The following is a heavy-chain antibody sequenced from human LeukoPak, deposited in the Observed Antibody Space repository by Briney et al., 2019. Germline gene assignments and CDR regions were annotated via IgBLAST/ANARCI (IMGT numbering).Heavy chain of an antibody. V-gene: IGHV3-66*01. J-gene: IGHJ4*02. CDR3: TRVRIEVAGWVPFDY. D-gene: IGHD6-19*01. CDR2: IYNGGNT. Sequence: PGGSLRLSCAASGVIVSSNYMSWVRQAPGKELEWVSIIYNGGNTYYADSVKGRFTISRDISKNTVSLQMNSLRAEDTAVYYCTRVRIEVAGWVPFDYWGQGTLVTVSP. CDR1: GVIVSSNY.